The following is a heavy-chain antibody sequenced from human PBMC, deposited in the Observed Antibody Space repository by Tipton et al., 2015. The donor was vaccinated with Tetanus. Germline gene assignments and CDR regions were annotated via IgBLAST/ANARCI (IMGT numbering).Heavy chain of an antibody. CDR2: SYYGGTT. D-gene: IGHD3-16*01. Sequence: PGLVKPSETLSLTCTVSGDSISNYYWSWVRQSPGKGPEWLGYSYYGGTTSYNPSLKSRITISIDTSKSRFSLNLSSVTAADTAVYYCVRGGNFYAMDVWGQGTTVTVSS. CDR3: VRGGNFYAMDV. CDR1: GDSISNYY. V-gene: IGHV4-59*01. J-gene: IGHJ6*02.